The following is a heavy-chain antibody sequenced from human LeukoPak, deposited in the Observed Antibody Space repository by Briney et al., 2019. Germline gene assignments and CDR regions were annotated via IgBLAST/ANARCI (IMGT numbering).Heavy chain of an antibody. CDR3: ARDQGRGRFDY. V-gene: IGHV3-48*04. J-gene: IGHJ4*02. CDR2: ISSSSSTI. CDR1: GFTFSSYS. Sequence: GGSLRLSCAASGFTFSSYSMNWVRQAPGKGLEWVSYISSSSSTIYYADSVKGRFTISRDNAKNSLYLQMNSLRAEDTAVYYCARDQGRGRFDYWGQGTLVTVSS.